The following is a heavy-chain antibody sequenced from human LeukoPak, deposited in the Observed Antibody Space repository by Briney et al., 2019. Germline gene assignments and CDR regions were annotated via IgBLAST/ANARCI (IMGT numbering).Heavy chain of an antibody. D-gene: IGHD5-12*01. CDR1: GGSFSGYY. V-gene: IGHV4-34*01. J-gene: IGHJ4*02. CDR2: INHSGST. CDR3: ARGGKHNGYSGYDFLDY. Sequence: SETLSLTCAVYGGSFSGYYWSWIRQPPGKGLEWIGEINHSGSTNYNPSLKSRVTISVDTSKNQFSLKLSSVTAADTAVYYCARGGKHNGYSGYDFLDYWGQGTLVTVSS.